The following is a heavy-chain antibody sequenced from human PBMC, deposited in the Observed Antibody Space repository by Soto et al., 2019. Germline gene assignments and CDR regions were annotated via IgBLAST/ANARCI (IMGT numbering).Heavy chain of an antibody. CDR2: ISPADSDI. Sequence: PGESLKISCKGSGYSFSTYWIGWVRQMPGKGLEWMGIISPADSDIRYSPSFQGQVSISADKSISAAYLQWSSLKASDTAMYYCARLNWNYRGYFDYWSQGTLVTVSS. J-gene: IGHJ4*02. V-gene: IGHV5-51*01. D-gene: IGHD1-7*01. CDR1: GYSFSTYW. CDR3: ARLNWNYRGYFDY.